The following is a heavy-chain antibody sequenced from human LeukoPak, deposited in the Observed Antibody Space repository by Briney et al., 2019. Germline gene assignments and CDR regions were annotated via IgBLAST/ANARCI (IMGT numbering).Heavy chain of an antibody. CDR2: IYYSGST. D-gene: IGHD1-1*01. J-gene: IGHJ5*02. V-gene: IGHV4-30-2*03. Sequence: SETLSLTCAVSGGSISSGGYSWSWIRQPPGKGLEWIGSIYYSGSTYYNPSLKSRVTISVDTSKNQFSLKLSSVTAADTAVYYCARHAVRLFDPWGQGTLVTVSS. CDR1: GGSISSGGYS. CDR3: ARHAVRLFDP.